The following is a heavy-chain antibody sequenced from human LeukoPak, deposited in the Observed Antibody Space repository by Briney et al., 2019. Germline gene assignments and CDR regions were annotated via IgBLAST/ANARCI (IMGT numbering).Heavy chain of an antibody. J-gene: IGHJ5*02. CDR3: ARGQVPAARGYDWFDP. D-gene: IGHD2-2*01. Sequence: SETLSLTCAVYGWSFNDYYWNWIRQPPGKGLEWIGEINARGDTNYNPSLKSRVNISVDTSKKQFSLRLTSMIAADTALYYCARGQVPAARGYDWFDPWGQGTLVTVSS. V-gene: IGHV4-34*01. CDR1: GWSFNDYY. CDR2: INARGDT.